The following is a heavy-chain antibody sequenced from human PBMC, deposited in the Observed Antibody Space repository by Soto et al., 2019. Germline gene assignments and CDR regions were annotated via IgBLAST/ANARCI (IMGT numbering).Heavy chain of an antibody. D-gene: IGHD2-15*01. V-gene: IGHV1-46*01. CDR2: INPSGGST. J-gene: IGHJ5*02. CDR1: GYTFTSYY. CDR3: ARYCSGGSCYHNWFDP. Sequence: EASVKVSCKASGYTFTSYYMHWVRQAPGQGLEWMGIINPSGGSTSYAQKFQGRVTMTRDTSTSTVYMELSSLRSEDTAVYYCARYCSGGSCYHNWFDPWGQGTLVTVSS.